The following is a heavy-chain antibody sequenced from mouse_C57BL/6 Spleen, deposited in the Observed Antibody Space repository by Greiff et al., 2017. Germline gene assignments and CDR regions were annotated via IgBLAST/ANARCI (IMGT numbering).Heavy chain of an antibody. Sequence: QVQLKESGPELVKPGASVKISCKASGYAFSSSWMNWVKQRPGKGLEWIGRIYPGDGDTNYNGKFKGKATLTADKSSSTAYMQLSSLTSEDSAVYFCARNEDDYDGAMDYWGQGTSVTVSS. CDR1: GYAFSSSW. D-gene: IGHD2-4*01. J-gene: IGHJ4*01. V-gene: IGHV1-82*01. CDR2: IYPGDGDT. CDR3: ARNEDDYDGAMDY.